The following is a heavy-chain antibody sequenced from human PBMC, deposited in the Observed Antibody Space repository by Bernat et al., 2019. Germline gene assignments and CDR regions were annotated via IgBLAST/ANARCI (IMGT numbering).Heavy chain of an antibody. CDR1: GYTFTHHG. V-gene: IGHV1-18*01. CDR2: ISGYNGDT. J-gene: IGHJ3*02. CDR3: ARDYGDYVDAFDI. D-gene: IGHD4-17*01. Sequence: QVQLVQSGTEVKKPGASVRVSCKTSGYTFTHHGIGWVRQAPGQGLEWLGWISGYNGDTIYAQRLQGRVTMTTYTPTNTAYMELRSLRSDDTAVYYCARDYGDYVDAFDIWGQGTMVTVSS.